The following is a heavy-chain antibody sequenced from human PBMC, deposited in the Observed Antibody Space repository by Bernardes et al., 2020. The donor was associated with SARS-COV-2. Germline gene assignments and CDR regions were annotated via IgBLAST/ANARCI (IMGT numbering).Heavy chain of an antibody. CDR1: GGSISSSNW. V-gene: IGHV4-4*02. D-gene: IGHD7-27*01. Sequence: SETLSLTCAVSGGSISSSNWWSWVRQPPGKGLEWIGEIYHSGSTNYNPSLKSRVTISVDKSKNQFSLKLSSVTAADTAVYYGARPTGDLWGGSWFDPWGQGTLVTVSS. CDR3: ARPTGDLWGGSWFDP. J-gene: IGHJ5*02. CDR2: IYHSGST.